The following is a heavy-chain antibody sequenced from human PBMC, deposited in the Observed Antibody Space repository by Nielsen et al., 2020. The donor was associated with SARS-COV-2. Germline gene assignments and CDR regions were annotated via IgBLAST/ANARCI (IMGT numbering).Heavy chain of an antibody. D-gene: IGHD1-14*01. CDR3: ASLTWVYPNYYYYGMDV. CDR2: IDGNGRNI. V-gene: IGHV3-48*03. J-gene: IGHJ6*02. Sequence: GGSLRLSCAASGFPFSSYEMNWVRQAPGKALEWLSYIDGNGRNIFYADSVKGRFTISRDNSKNTLYLQMNSLRAEDTAVYYCASLTWVYPNYYYYGMDVWGQGTTVTVSS. CDR1: GFPFSSYE.